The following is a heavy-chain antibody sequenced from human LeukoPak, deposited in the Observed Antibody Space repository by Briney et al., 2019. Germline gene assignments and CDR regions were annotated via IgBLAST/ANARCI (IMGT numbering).Heavy chain of an antibody. Sequence: PGRSLRLSCAASGFTFSSYAMHWVRQAPGKGLEWVAVTSYDGSNKYYADSVKGRFTISRDNSKNTLYLQMNSLRAEDTAVYYCARDGSSGSPRHQNYYYYGMDVWGQGTTVTVSS. J-gene: IGHJ6*02. D-gene: IGHD3-10*01. CDR2: TSYDGSNK. CDR1: GFTFSSYA. V-gene: IGHV3-30-3*01. CDR3: ARDGSSGSPRHQNYYYYGMDV.